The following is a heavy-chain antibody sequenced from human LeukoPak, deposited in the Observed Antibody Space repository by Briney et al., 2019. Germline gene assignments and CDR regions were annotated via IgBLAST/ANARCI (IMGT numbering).Heavy chain of an antibody. CDR2: IWYDGTNI. Sequence: TSLRLSCAASGRILSSYGRHWIRQAPGKGLEWVAVIWYDGTNIYYGASVKGLFSIFEDNSKNTVYLQMDTLRADDTAVYYCARDARGAFGNYVNYFDYWGQGTLVTVSS. D-gene: IGHD4-11*01. CDR1: GRILSSYG. J-gene: IGHJ4*02. V-gene: IGHV3-33*01. CDR3: ARDARGAFGNYVNYFDY.